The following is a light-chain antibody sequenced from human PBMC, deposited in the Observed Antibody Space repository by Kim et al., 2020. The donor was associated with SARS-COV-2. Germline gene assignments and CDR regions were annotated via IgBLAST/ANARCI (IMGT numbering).Light chain of an antibody. J-gene: IGLJ3*02. CDR3: NSRDSSGNHWV. CDR1: SLRRYY. Sequence: ALGKTVRITCQGGSLRRYYASWYQQKPGQAPVLVIYGKNNRPSGIPDRFSGSSSGNTASLTITGAQAEDEADYYCNSRDSSGNHWVFGGGTQLTVL. V-gene: IGLV3-19*01. CDR2: GKN.